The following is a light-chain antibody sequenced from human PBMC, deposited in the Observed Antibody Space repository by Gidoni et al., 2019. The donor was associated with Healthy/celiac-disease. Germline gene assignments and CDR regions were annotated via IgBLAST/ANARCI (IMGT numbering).Light chain of an antibody. Sequence: QSALTQPASVSGSPGQSITISCTGTSSDVGGYNYVYWYKQHQGKAPKLMIYEVSNRPSGVSNRCSGSKSGNTASLTISGLQAEDEADYYCSSYTSSSTLVVFGGGTKLTVL. CDR3: SSYTSSSTLVV. CDR1: SSDVGGYNY. CDR2: EVS. V-gene: IGLV2-14*01. J-gene: IGLJ2*01.